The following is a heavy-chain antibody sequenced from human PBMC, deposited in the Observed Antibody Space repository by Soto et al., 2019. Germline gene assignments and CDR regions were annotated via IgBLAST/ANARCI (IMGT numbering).Heavy chain of an antibody. CDR3: ARETGLWQLVAGDWFDP. D-gene: IGHD6-6*01. J-gene: IGHJ5*02. CDR2: VYHSGST. CDR1: GGSISSYY. Sequence: SETLSLTCTVSGGSISSYYWSWIRQPPGKGLEWIGYVYHSGSTNYNPSLKSRVTISVDTSKNQFSLKLSSVTAADTAVYYCARETGLWQLVAGDWFDPWGQGTLVTVSS. V-gene: IGHV4-59*12.